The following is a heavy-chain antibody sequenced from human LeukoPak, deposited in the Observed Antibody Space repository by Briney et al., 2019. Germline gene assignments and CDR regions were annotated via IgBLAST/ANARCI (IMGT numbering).Heavy chain of an antibody. V-gene: IGHV3-73*01. J-gene: IGHJ6*03. Sequence: GGSLRLSCAASGFTFSGSAMHWVRQASGKGLEWVGRIRSKANSYATAYAASVKGGFTISRDDSKNTAYLQMNSLKTEDTAVYYCTRSHYGSGSGYYYYMDVWGKGTTVTVSS. CDR1: GFTFSGSA. CDR3: TRSHYGSGSGYYYYMDV. D-gene: IGHD3-10*01. CDR2: IRSKANSYAT.